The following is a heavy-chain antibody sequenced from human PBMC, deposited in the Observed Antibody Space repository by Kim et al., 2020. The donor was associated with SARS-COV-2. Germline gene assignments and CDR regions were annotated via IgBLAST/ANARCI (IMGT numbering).Heavy chain of an antibody. V-gene: IGHV1-8*01. CDR3: ARKLRYFDWLLFGWFDP. J-gene: IGHJ5*02. D-gene: IGHD3-9*01. Sequence: FQGRVTMTRNTSISTAYMELSSLRSEDTAVYYCARKLRYFDWLLFGWFDPWGQGTLVTVSS.